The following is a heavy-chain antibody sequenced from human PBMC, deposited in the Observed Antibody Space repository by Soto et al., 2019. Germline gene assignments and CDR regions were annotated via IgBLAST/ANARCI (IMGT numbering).Heavy chain of an antibody. CDR2: ISVSGGST. Sequence: GGSLRLSCAASGFTFSSYAMIWVRQAPGKGLEWVSAISVSGGSTYYADSVKGRFTISRDNSKNTLYLQMNSLRAEDTAVYYCAKDPSSYSNVVYWGQGTLVTVSS. CDR3: AKDPSSYSNVVY. V-gene: IGHV3-23*01. J-gene: IGHJ4*02. CDR1: GFTFSSYA. D-gene: IGHD4-4*01.